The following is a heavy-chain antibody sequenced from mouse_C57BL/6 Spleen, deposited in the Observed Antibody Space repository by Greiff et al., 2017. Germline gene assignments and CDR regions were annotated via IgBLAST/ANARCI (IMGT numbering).Heavy chain of an antibody. V-gene: IGHV5-6*01. J-gene: IGHJ1*03. CDR3: ARQYYGLWYFDV. CDR2: ISSGGSYT. CDR1: GFTFSSYG. Sequence: EVQRVESGGDLVKPGGSLKLSCAASGFTFSSYGMSWVRQTPDKRLEWVATISSGGSYTYYPDSVKGRFTISKDNAKNTLYLQMSNLKSEDTAMYYCARQYYGLWYFDVWGTGTTVTVSS. D-gene: IGHD1-1*02.